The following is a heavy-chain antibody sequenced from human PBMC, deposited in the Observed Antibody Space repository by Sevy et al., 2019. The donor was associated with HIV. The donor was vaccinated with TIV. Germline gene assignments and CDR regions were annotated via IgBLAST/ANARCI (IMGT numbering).Heavy chain of an antibody. V-gene: IGHV1-18*01. CDR1: GYTFTSYA. J-gene: IGHJ4*02. CDR2: IRTFNVNT. CDR3: ARDDCSNLSCHGSLLY. Sequence: ASVKVSCKASGYTFTSYAISWVRQAPGQGLEWMGWIRTFNVNTNNAQKFQGRVTMTTDISTSTAYMELRSLRSDDTAVYYCARDDCSNLSCHGSLLYWGQGTLVTVSS. D-gene: IGHD2-2*01.